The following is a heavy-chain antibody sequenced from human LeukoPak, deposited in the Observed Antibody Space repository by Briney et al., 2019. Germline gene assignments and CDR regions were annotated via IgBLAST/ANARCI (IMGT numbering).Heavy chain of an antibody. CDR1: GFTFDDYG. J-gene: IGHJ6*03. V-gene: IGHV3-20*04. D-gene: IGHD3-3*01. CDR2: INWNGGST. CDR3: ARDRNYPLPYYDFWSGYSSPPLYMDV. Sequence: GGSLRLSCAASGFTFDDYGMSWVRQAPGKGLEWVSGINWNGGSTGYADSVKGRFTISRDNAKNSLYLQMDSLRAEDTALYYCARDRNYPLPYYDFWSGYSSPPLYMDVWGKGTTVTVSS.